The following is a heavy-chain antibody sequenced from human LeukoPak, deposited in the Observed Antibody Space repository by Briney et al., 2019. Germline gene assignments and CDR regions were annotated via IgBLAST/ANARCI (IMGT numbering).Heavy chain of an antibody. CDR2: INHSGST. D-gene: IGHD6-13*01. CDR3: ARYSSSWSGWFDP. CDR1: GGSFSGYY. V-gene: IGHV4-34*01. J-gene: IGHJ5*02. Sequence: PSETLSLTCAVHGGSFSGYYWSWIRQPPGKGLEWIGEINHSGSTNYNPSLKSRVTISVDTSKNQFSLKLSSVTAADTAVYYCARYSSSWSGWFDPWGQGTLVTVSS.